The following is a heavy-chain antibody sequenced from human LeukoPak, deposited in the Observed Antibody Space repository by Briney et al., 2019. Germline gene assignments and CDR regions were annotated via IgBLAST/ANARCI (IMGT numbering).Heavy chain of an antibody. J-gene: IGHJ3*02. CDR3: ARDGYSSGWSGGDDAFDI. CDR1: GFTFSSYS. Sequence: PGGSLRLSCAASGFTFSSYSMNWVRQAPGKGLEWVSSISSSSSYIYYADSVKGRFTISRDNAKNSLYLQMNSLRAEDTAVYYCARDGYSSGWSGGDDAFDIWAKGQWSPSLQ. CDR2: ISSSSSYI. D-gene: IGHD6-19*01. V-gene: IGHV3-21*01.